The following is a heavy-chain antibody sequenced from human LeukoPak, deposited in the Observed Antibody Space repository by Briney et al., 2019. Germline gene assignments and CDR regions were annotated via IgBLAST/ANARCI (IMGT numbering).Heavy chain of an antibody. J-gene: IGHJ6*03. CDR3: ARGGLWGTTHYYYYYMDV. CDR1: GFTFSSYS. D-gene: IGHD1-14*01. V-gene: IGHV3-21*04. CDR2: ISSSSSYI. Sequence: PGGSLRLSCAASGFTFSSYSMNWVRQAPGKGLEWVSSISSSSSYIYYADSVKGRFTISRDNAKSSLYLQMNSLRAEDTAVYYCARGGLWGTTHYYYYYMDVWGKGTTVTVSS.